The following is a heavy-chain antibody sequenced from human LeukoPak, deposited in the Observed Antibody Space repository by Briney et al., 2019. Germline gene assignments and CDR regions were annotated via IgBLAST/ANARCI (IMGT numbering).Heavy chain of an antibody. V-gene: IGHV4-4*02. CDR2: IYHSGST. CDR3: ARHMPLMVATFDY. D-gene: IGHD5-12*01. CDR1: GGSISSSNW. J-gene: IGHJ4*02. Sequence: SETLSLTCTVSGGSISSSNWWSWVRQPPGKGLEWIGEIYHSGSTNYNPSLKSRVTISVDTSKNQFSLKLNSVTAADTAVYYCARHMPLMVATFDYWGQGTLVTVSS.